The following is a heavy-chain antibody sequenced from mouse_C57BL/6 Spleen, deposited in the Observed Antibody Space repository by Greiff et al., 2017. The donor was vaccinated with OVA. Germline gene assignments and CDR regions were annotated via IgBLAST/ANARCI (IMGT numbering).Heavy chain of an antibody. CDR1: GYTFTSYW. D-gene: IGHD3-2*02. Sequence: QVQLQQPGAELVKPGASVKMSCKASGYTFTSYWITWVKQRPGQGLEWIGDIYPGSGSTNYNEKFKSKATLTVDTSSNTAYMQLSSLTTEDSAIYYCARRDSSAFAWFAYWGQGTLVTVSA. J-gene: IGHJ3*01. CDR2: IYPGSGST. V-gene: IGHV1-55*01. CDR3: ARRDSSAFAWFAY.